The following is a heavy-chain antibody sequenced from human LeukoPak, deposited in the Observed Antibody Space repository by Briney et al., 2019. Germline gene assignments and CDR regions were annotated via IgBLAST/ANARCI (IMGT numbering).Heavy chain of an antibody. CDR1: GGSISGYH. J-gene: IGHJ3*01. CDR3: ARLDRPGGRTGDVFDV. Sequence: SETLSLTCTVSGGSISGYHWSWIRQSPRKGLEWIGYIDETWNTNYSPSLKSRVTMSLDMSKNQFSLEMNSVTAADTAMFYCARLDRPGGRTGDVFDVWGQGTMVTVSS. D-gene: IGHD3-22*01. V-gene: IGHV4-59*08. CDR2: IDETWNT.